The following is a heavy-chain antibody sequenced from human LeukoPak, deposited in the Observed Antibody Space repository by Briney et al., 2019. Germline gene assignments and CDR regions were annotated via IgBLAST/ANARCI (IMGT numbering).Heavy chain of an antibody. CDR2: MYYSGST. CDR1: GGSISSYY. Sequence: SETLSLTCTVSGGSISSYYWSWIRQPPGKGLEWIGYMYYSGSTNYNPSLKSRVTISVDMSKNQVSLKLSSVTAADTAVYYCASLTTADAFDIWGQGTMVTVSS. V-gene: IGHV4-59*01. D-gene: IGHD3-22*01. J-gene: IGHJ3*02. CDR3: ASLTTADAFDI.